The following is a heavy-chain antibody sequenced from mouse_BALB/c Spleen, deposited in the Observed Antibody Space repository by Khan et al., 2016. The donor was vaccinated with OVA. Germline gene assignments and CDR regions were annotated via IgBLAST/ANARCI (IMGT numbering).Heavy chain of an antibody. J-gene: IGHJ2*01. D-gene: IGHD2-1*01. CDR2: IYPGNSDT. CDR3: TRNGFGNYEVWDY. Sequence: VQLQQSGTVLARPGASVKMSCKASGYTFSSYWMHWVKQRPGQGLAWIGTIYPGNSDTNYNQKFKGKAKLTAVTSTSTAYLELNSLTNVDSAVYYVTRNGFGNYEVWDYWGQGTTLTVSS. CDR1: GYTFSSYW. V-gene: IGHV1-5*01.